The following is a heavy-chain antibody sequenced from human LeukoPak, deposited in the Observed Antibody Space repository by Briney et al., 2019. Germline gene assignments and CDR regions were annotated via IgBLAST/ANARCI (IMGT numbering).Heavy chain of an antibody. V-gene: IGHV3-30*18. J-gene: IGHJ5*02. CDR3: AKDVDWFDP. Sequence: PGRSLRLSCAASGFTFSSYGMHWVRQAPGKGLEWVAVISYDGSNKYYAGSVKGRFTISRDNSKNTLYLQMNSLRAEDTAVYYCAKDVDWFDPWGQGTLVTVSS. CDR1: GFTFSSYG. CDR2: ISYDGSNK.